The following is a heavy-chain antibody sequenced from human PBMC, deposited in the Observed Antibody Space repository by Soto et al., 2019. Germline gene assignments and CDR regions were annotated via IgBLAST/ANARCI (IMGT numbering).Heavy chain of an antibody. CDR1: GFTLSGYA. Sequence: GGSLRLSCAASGFTLSGYAMDWVRQAPGKGLEYVSGISSNGVGTYYANSVQGRFTISRDNSKNTVYLQMGSLRPEDMAVYYCVKAPGGYDDYYYYGMDVWGQGTTVTVSS. D-gene: IGHD5-12*01. CDR3: VKAPGGYDDYYYYGMDV. J-gene: IGHJ6*02. V-gene: IGHV3-64*01. CDR2: ISSNGVGT.